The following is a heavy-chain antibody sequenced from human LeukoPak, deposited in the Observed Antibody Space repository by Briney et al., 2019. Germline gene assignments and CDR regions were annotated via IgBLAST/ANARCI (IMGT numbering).Heavy chain of an antibody. D-gene: IGHD3-10*01. CDR2: INHSGST. V-gene: IGHV4-34*01. CDR1: GESFTDYY. J-gene: IGHJ4*02. Sequence: SETLSLTCAVYGESFTDYYWNWIRQSPGKGLEWIGDINHSGSTNYNPSLKSRVTISKDTSKKQFSLKLSSVTAADTAVYSCARGALARGISYWGQGALVTVSS. CDR3: ARGALARGISY.